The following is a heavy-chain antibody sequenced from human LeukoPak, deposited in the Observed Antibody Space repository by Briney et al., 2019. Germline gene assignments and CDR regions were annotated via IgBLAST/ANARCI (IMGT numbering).Heavy chain of an antibody. CDR2: ISYDRSKK. D-gene: IGHD2-21*02. CDR1: GFIFSSYG. J-gene: IGHJ4*02. V-gene: IGHV3-30*18. Sequence: PGGSLRLSCAASGFIFSSYGMHWVRQAPGKGLEWVAVISYDRSKKYYADSVKGRFTISRDNSKNTLYLQMNSLRAEDTAVYYCAKDPITYCGGDCYSWPPGIDYWGQGTLVTVSS. CDR3: AKDPITYCGGDCYSWPPGIDY.